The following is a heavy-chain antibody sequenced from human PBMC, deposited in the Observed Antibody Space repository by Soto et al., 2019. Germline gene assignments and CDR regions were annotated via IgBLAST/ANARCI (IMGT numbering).Heavy chain of an antibody. J-gene: IGHJ6*02. CDR3: ARLIAAAGIYYYYGMDV. V-gene: IGHV4-34*01. CDR2: INHSGST. Sequence: SETLSLTCAVYGGSFSGYYWSWIRQPPGKGLEWIGEINHSGSTNYNPSLKSRVTISVDTSKNQFSLKLSSVTAADTAVYYCARLIAAAGIYYYYGMDVWGQGTTVT. D-gene: IGHD6-13*01. CDR1: GGSFSGYY.